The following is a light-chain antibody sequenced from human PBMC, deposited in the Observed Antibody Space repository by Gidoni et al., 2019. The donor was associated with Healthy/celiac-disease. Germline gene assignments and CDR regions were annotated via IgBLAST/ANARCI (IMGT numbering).Light chain of an antibody. CDR2: GNN. J-gene: IGLJ3*02. CDR1: SSNIGAGYD. CDR3: QSYDSSLSGPDWV. V-gene: IGLV1-40*01. Sequence: QSVLPQPPSVSGAPGQRVTISCTGSSSNIGAGYDVHWYQQLPGTAPKLLIYGNNNRPSGVPDRFAGSKSGTSASLAITGLQAEDEADYYCQSYDSSLSGPDWVFGGGTKLTVL.